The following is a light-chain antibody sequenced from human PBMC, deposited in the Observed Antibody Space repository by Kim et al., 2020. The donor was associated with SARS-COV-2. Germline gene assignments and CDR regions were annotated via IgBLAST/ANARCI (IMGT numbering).Light chain of an antibody. CDR1: QGISNY. CDR2: AAS. Sequence: DIQMTQSPSSLSASVGDRVTITCRASQGISNYLAWYQQKPGKIPRLLIYAASTLQSGVPSRFSGSGSGTDFTLTISSLQPEDVASYYCQKYNSAPALTFGGGTKVDIK. V-gene: IGKV1-27*01. J-gene: IGKJ4*01. CDR3: QKYNSAPALT.